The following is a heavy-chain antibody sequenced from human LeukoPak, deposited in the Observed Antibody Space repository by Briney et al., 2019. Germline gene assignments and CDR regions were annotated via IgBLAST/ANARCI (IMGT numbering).Heavy chain of an antibody. CDR3: ARHDTYYYDSSGYKPDAFDI. V-gene: IGHV4-39*01. J-gene: IGHJ3*02. Sequence: SETLSLTCTVSGGSISSSSYYWGWIRQPPGKGLEWIGSIYYSGSTYYNPSLKSRVTISVDTSKNQFSLKLSSVTAADTAVYYCARHDTYYYDSSGYKPDAFDIWGQGTMVTVSS. CDR1: GGSISSSSYY. CDR2: IYYSGST. D-gene: IGHD3-22*01.